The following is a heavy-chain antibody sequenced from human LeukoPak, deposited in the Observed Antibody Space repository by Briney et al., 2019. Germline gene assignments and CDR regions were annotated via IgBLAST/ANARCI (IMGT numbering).Heavy chain of an antibody. V-gene: IGHV1-2*02. D-gene: IGHD5-12*01. Sequence: ASVKVSCKASGYTFTGYYRHWVRQAPGQGLEWMGWINPNSGGTNYAQKFQGRVTMTRDTSISTAYMELSRLRSDDTAVYYCSRDPGYSGYDYYFDYWGQGTRVTLST. CDR1: GYTFTGYY. J-gene: IGHJ4*02. CDR3: SRDPGYSGYDYYFDY. CDR2: INPNSGGT.